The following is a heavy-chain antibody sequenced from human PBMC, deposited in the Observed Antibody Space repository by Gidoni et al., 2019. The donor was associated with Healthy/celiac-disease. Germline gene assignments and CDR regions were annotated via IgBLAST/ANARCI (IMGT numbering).Heavy chain of an antibody. CDR3: AREVHRQWLGKNYYYYYGMDV. CDR1: GGTFSSYA. D-gene: IGHD6-19*01. CDR2: IIPIFGTA. V-gene: IGHV1-69*12. Sequence: QVQLVQSGAEVKKPGSSVKVSCKASGGTFSSYAISWVRQAPGQGLEWMGGIIPIFGTANYAQKFQGRVTITADESTSTAYMELSSLRSEDTAVYYCAREVHRQWLGKNYYYYYGMDVWGQGTTVTVSS. J-gene: IGHJ6*02.